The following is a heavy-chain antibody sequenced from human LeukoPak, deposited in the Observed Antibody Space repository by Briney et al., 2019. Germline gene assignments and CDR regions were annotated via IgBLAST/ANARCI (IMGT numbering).Heavy chain of an antibody. Sequence: GGSLRLSCAASGFTFSSYAMSWVRQAPGKGLEWVSGISGRGGSTYYADSVKGRFTISRDNSRNTLYLQMNGPRAEDTAVYYCAILPGYSSGWYEVNYWGQGTLVTVSS. CDR1: GFTFSSYA. CDR2: ISGRGGST. J-gene: IGHJ4*02. CDR3: AILPGYSSGWYEVNY. V-gene: IGHV3-23*01. D-gene: IGHD6-13*01.